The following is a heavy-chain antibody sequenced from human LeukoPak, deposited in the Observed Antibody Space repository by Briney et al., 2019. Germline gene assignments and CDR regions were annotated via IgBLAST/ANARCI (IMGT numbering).Heavy chain of an antibody. CDR3: ARAGGVLRFLEWFSEAFDI. Sequence: ASVKVSCKASGYTFTSFHMHWVRQAPGQGLEWMGMISPTGGSTTHAQKFQGRVTMTRDTSTSTVYMELSSLRSEDTAVYYCARAGGVLRFLEWFSEAFDIWGQGTMVTVSS. V-gene: IGHV1-46*01. J-gene: IGHJ3*02. D-gene: IGHD3-3*01. CDR1: GYTFTSFH. CDR2: ISPTGGST.